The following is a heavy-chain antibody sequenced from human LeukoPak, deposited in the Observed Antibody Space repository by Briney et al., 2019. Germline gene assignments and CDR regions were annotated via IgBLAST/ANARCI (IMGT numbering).Heavy chain of an antibody. CDR2: IIPIFGTA. CDR1: GGTFSSYA. V-gene: IGHV1-69*05. J-gene: IGHJ5*02. CDR3: AREYQLLFDP. Sequence: ASVKVSCKASGGTFSSYAISWVRQAPGQGLEWMGGIIPIFGTANYAQKFQGRVTITTDESTSTAYMELSSLRSEDTAVYYCAREYQLLFDPWGQGTLVTVSS. D-gene: IGHD2-2*01.